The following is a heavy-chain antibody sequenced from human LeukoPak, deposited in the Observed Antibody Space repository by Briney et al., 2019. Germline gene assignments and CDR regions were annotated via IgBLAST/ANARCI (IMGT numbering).Heavy chain of an antibody. D-gene: IGHD3-3*01. Sequence: SVNVSYKPSGCTLSSYTISRVREAPGHALEWMGRIIPILGIANYAQKFQGRVTITADKSTSTAYLELSSLRPQDPGVYYCGICAYDFWSGAQGMLDYWGQGTLVTVSS. CDR1: GCTLSSYT. CDR3: GICAYDFWSGAQGMLDY. CDR2: IIPILGIA. V-gene: IGHV1-69*02. J-gene: IGHJ4*02.